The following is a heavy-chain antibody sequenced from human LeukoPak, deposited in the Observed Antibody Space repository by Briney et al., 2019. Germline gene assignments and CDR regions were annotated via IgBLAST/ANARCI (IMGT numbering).Heavy chain of an antibody. CDR1: GFTFSSYS. V-gene: IGHV3-30*18. CDR2: ISYDGSNK. CDR3: AKDRGSGWYTFGY. J-gene: IGHJ4*02. Sequence: GGSLRLSCAASGFTFSSYSMNWVRQAPGKGLEWVAVISYDGSNKYYADSVKGRFTISRDNSKNTLYLQMNSLRAEDTAVYYCAKDRGSGWYTFGYWGQGTLVTVSS. D-gene: IGHD6-19*01.